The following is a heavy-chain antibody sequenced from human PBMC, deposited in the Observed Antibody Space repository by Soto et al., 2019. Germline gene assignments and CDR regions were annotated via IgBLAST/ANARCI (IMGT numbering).Heavy chain of an antibody. V-gene: IGHV3-48*01. CDR2: ISSSSSTI. CDR3: ARDVWGSVVVPAAITHNWFDP. J-gene: IGHJ5*02. Sequence: EVQLVESGGGLVQPGGSLRLSCAASGFTFSSYSMNWVRQAPGKGLEWVSYISSSSSTIYYADSVKGRFTISRDNAKNXLXLXXNSLRAEDTAVYYCARDVWGSVVVPAAITHNWFDPWGQGTLVTVSS. D-gene: IGHD2-2*01. CDR1: GFTFSSYS.